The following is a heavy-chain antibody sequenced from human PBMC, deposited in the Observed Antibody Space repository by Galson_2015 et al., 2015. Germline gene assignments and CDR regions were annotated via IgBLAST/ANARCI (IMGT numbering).Heavy chain of an antibody. J-gene: IGHJ2*01. V-gene: IGHV4-61*02. D-gene: IGHD6-19*01. CDR1: GGSISSGSYY. CDR2: IYTSGST. CDR3: ARDRGRYSSGCWYFDL. Sequence: TLSLTCTVSGGSISSGSYYWSWIRQPAGKGLEWIGRIYTSGSTNYNPSLKSRVTISVDTSKNQFSLKLSSVTAADTAVYYCARDRGRYSSGCWYFDLWGRGTLDTVSS.